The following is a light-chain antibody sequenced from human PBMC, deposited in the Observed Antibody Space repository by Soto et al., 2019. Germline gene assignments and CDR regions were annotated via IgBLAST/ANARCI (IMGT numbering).Light chain of an antibody. V-gene: IGLV1-51*01. J-gene: IGLJ1*01. CDR1: SSDIGKNY. Sequence: QSVLTQPPSVSAAPGQKVTISCSGSSSDIGKNYVSWYQQLPGTAPKLLIFDNNKRPSGIPARFFGSKSGTSATLGISGLQTGDEGDYYCATWDSSLSPGGVFGTGTKVTVL. CDR2: DNN. CDR3: ATWDSSLSPGGV.